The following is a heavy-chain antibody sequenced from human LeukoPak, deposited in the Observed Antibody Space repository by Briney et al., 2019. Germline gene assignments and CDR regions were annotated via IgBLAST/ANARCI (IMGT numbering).Heavy chain of an antibody. CDR3: ASMTTVTKYFQH. CDR1: GFTFSDYY. D-gene: IGHD4-17*01. V-gene: IGHV3-11*06. Sequence: PGGSLRLSCAASGFTFSDYYMSWIRQAPGKGLEGVSYISSSSSYTNYADSVRGRFTISRDNAKNSLYLQMNSLRAEDTAVYYCASMTTVTKYFQHWGQGTLVTVSS. J-gene: IGHJ1*01. CDR2: ISSSSSYT.